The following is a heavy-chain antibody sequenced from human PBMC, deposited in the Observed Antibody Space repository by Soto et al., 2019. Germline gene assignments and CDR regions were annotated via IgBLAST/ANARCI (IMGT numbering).Heavy chain of an antibody. CDR2: IYKSATT. CDR1: GDSISTVDYF. CDR3: ARGRYCLTGRCFPNWFDS. Sequence: KPSETLSLTCSVSGDSISTVDYFWAWIRQPPGQALEYIGYIYKSATTYYNPSFESRVAISLDTSKSQFSLNVTSVTAADTAVYFCARGRYCLTGRCFPNWFDSRGQGTLVTVSS. D-gene: IGHD2-15*01. V-gene: IGHV4-30-4*01. J-gene: IGHJ5*01.